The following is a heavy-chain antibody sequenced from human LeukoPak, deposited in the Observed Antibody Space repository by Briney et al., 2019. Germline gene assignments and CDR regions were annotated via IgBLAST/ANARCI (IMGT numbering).Heavy chain of an antibody. CDR1: EFTFSSYS. CDR2: ISSSSSYI. CDR3: AKRPAFRYYDSSDAH. J-gene: IGHJ4*02. Sequence: GGSLRLSCAASEFTFSSYSMNWVRQAPGKGLEWVSSISSSSSYIYYAASVKGRFTISRDNSKNTLYLQMNSLRAEDTAVYYCAKRPAFRYYDSSDAHWGQGTLVTVSS. D-gene: IGHD3-22*01. V-gene: IGHV3-21*04.